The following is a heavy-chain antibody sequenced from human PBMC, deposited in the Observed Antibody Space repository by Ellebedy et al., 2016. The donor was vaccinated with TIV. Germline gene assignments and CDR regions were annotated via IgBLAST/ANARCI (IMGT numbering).Heavy chain of an antibody. V-gene: IGHV3-48*02. CDR1: GFAFSNYS. Sequence: GESLKISCAASGFAFSNYSMNWVRQAPGKGLDWVSYITTTSTTIYYADSVKGRFTISRDNANHSLYLQMNSLRDEDTAIYYGARVGRLRSLDSWGQGTLVTVSS. CDR2: ITTTSTTI. CDR3: ARVGRLRSLDS. D-gene: IGHD4-17*01. J-gene: IGHJ4*02.